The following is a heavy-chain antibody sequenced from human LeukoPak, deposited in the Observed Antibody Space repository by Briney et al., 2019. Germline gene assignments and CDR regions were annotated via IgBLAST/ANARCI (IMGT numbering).Heavy chain of an antibody. Sequence: SETLSLTCVVSGGSLISTDHHWGWIRQTPGKGLEWIGSMSHSGTTYYNPSLKSRVTISVDRSKNQFSLKLSSVTAADTAVYYCARDRQAVAGNYYMDVWGKGTTVTVSS. J-gene: IGHJ6*03. CDR1: GGSLISTDHH. D-gene: IGHD6-19*01. CDR2: MSHSGTT. CDR3: ARDRQAVAGNYYMDV. V-gene: IGHV4-39*07.